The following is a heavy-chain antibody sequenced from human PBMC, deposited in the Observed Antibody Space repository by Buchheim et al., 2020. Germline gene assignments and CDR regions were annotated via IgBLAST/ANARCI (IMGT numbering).Heavy chain of an antibody. J-gene: IGHJ5*02. CDR2: IFHGGST. D-gene: IGHD3-3*01. Sequence: QVQLQESGPGLVKPSETLSLTCTVSGGSISTYYWSWIRQPPGKGLEWIGLIFHGGSTNYNPSLKSRVTISVDTSKNQFSLRLSSVTAADTAVYFCARGQNYGFWSGYSGAGFDPWGHGIL. CDR3: ARGQNYGFWSGYSGAGFDP. V-gene: IGHV4-59*01. CDR1: GGSISTYY.